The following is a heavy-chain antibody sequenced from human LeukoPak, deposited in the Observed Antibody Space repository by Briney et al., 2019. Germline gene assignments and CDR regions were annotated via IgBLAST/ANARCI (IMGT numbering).Heavy chain of an antibody. CDR3: ARGAYGGLMTY. Sequence: SETLSLTCTVSGGSISSYYWSSIRQPPGKGLEWIGYIYYSGSTNYNPSLKSRVTISVDTSKTEFSLKLSSVTAADTAVYYCARGAYGGLMTYWGQGTMVTVSS. CDR2: IYYSGST. V-gene: IGHV4-59*01. J-gene: IGHJ4*02. D-gene: IGHD4-23*01. CDR1: GGSISSYY.